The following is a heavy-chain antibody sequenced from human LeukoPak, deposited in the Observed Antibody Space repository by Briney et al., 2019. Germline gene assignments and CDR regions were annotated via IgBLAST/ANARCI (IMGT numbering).Heavy chain of an antibody. CDR1: GGTFSSYA. J-gene: IGHJ5*02. Sequence: GASVKVSCKASGGTFSSYAISWVRQAPGQGLEWMGRIIPIFGTANYAQKFQGRVTITTDESTSTAYMEPSSLRSEDTAVYYCARDLFLSSSHVSSWGQGTLVTVSS. CDR3: ARDLFLSSSHVSS. D-gene: IGHD6-6*01. CDR2: IIPIFGTA. V-gene: IGHV1-69*05.